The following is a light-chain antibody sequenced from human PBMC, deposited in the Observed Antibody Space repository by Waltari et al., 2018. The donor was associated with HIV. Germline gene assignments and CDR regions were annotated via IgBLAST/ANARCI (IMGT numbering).Light chain of an antibody. CDR3: MLFFRTSYL. CDR2: SST. Sequence: QTVVTQEPSMTVSPGGTVTLTCSSATGPVGSGTYVNWFQQKPGQPPRPLIYSSTRRHPLTPERFSASLVGDRAALTLSNVWPEDQADYYCMLFFRTSYLFGGGTRVTVL. V-gene: IGLV7-43*01. J-gene: IGLJ2*01. CDR1: TGPVGSGTY.